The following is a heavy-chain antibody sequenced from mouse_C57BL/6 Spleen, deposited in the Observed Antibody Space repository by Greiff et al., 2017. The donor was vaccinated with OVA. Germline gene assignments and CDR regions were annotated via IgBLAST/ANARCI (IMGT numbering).Heavy chain of an antibody. Sequence: VKLQESGAELVRPGTSVKVSCKASGYAFTNYLIEWVKQRPGQGLEWIGVINPGSGGTNYNEKFKGKATLTADKSSSTAYMQLSSLTSEDSAVYFCARWEHYIDYWGQGTTLTVSS. CDR1: GYAFTNYL. J-gene: IGHJ2*01. D-gene: IGHD2-12*01. CDR2: INPGSGGT. CDR3: ARWEHYIDY. V-gene: IGHV1-54*01.